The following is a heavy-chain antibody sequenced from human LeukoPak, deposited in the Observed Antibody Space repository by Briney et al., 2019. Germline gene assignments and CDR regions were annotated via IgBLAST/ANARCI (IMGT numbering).Heavy chain of an antibody. CDR2: IYTSGST. Sequence: PSETLSLTCTVSGGSISSSSYYWSWIRQPAGKGLEWIGRIYTSGSTNYNPSLKSRVTMSVDTSKNQFSLKLSSVTAADTAVYYCARGGSNFDYWGQGTLVTVSS. CDR1: GGSISSSSYY. D-gene: IGHD2/OR15-2a*01. J-gene: IGHJ4*02. V-gene: IGHV4-61*02. CDR3: ARGGSNFDY.